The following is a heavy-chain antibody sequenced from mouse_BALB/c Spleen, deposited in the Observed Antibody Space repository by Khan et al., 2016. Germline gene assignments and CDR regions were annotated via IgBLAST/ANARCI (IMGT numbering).Heavy chain of an antibody. V-gene: IGHV2-9*02. Sequence: QVQLKESGPGLVAPSQSLSITYTVSGFSLTNSGVHWVRQPPRKGLDWLGVIWAGGSTDYNSALMSRLSITRDTTQNQVFLKMNSLQTDDTAMYXCARDDQDFDAWFASWGQGTLVTVSA. CDR1: GFSLTNSG. CDR2: IWAGGST. CDR3: ARDDQDFDAWFAS. J-gene: IGHJ3*01.